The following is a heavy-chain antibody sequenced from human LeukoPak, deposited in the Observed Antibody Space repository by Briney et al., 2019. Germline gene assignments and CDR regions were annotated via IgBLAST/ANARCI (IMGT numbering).Heavy chain of an antibody. CDR3: ATDLLDLGYCSSTSCYNKGDY. V-gene: IGHV1-2*02. CDR1: GYTFTGYY. D-gene: IGHD2-2*02. J-gene: IGHJ4*02. Sequence: ASVKVSCKASGYTFTGYYMHWVRQAPGQGLEWMGWINPNSGGTNYAQKFQGRVTMTRDTSISTAYMELSRLRSDDTAVYYCATDLLDLGYCSSTSCYNKGDYWGRGTLVTVSS. CDR2: INPNSGGT.